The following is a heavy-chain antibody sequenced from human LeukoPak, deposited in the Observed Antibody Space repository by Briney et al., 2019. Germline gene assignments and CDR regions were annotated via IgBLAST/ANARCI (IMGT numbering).Heavy chain of an antibody. CDR2: ISSSSSYI. CDR3: ASKPTQWLVQVY. J-gene: IGHJ4*02. Sequence: GGPLRLSCAASGFTFSSYSMNWVRQAPGKGLEWVSSISSSSSYIYYADSVKSRFTISRDNAKNSLYLQMNSLRAEDTAVYYCASKPTQWLVQVYWGQGTLVTVSS. D-gene: IGHD6-19*01. V-gene: IGHV3-21*01. CDR1: GFTFSSYS.